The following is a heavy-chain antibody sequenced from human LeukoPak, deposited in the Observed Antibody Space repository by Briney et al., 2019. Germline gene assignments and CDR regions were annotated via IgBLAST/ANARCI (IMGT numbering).Heavy chain of an antibody. V-gene: IGHV3-21*01. D-gene: IGHD5-12*01. Sequence: GGSLRLSCAASGFTFSSYSMNWVRQAPGKGLEWVSSISSSSSYIYYADSVKGRFTISRDNAKNSLYLQMDSLRAEDTAVYYCASYRRYSGLFDYWGQGTLVTVSS. CDR2: ISSSSSYI. CDR3: ASYRRYSGLFDY. CDR1: GFTFSSYS. J-gene: IGHJ4*02.